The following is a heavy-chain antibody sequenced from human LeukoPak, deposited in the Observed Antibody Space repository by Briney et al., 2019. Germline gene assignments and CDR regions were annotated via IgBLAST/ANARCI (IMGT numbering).Heavy chain of an antibody. V-gene: IGHV3-49*04. D-gene: IGHD3-10*01. CDR3: TREPMGYGSGKHPRPFDY. CDR1: GFTFGDYA. Sequence: GGSLRLSCTASGFTFGDYAMSWVRQAPGKGLEWVGFIRSKAYGGTTEYAASVKGRFTVSRDDSKSIAYLQMNSLKTEDTAVYYCTREPMGYGSGKHPRPFDYWGQGTLVTVSS. J-gene: IGHJ4*02. CDR2: IRSKAYGGTT.